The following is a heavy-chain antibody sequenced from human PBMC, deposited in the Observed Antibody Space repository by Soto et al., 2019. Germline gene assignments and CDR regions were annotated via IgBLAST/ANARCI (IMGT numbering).Heavy chain of an antibody. CDR1: GFTFDDYA. V-gene: IGHV3-9*01. D-gene: IGHD3-9*01. CDR2: ISWTSGSI. J-gene: IGHJ3*02. Sequence: EVQLVESGGGLVQPGRSLRLSCAASGFTFDDYAMHWVRQAPGKGLEWVSGISWTSGSIGYADSVKGRFTISRDNAKNSLYLQMNSLRAEDTALYYCAKEGPPVYDILTGYYIDSAFDIWGQGTMVTVSS. CDR3: AKEGPPVYDILTGYYIDSAFDI.